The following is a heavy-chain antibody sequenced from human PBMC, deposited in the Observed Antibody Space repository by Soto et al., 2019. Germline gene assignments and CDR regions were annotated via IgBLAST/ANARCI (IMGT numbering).Heavy chain of an antibody. V-gene: IGHV1-69*01. D-gene: IGHD4-4*01. CDR1: GGTFSSYA. Sequence: QVQLVQSGAEVKKPGSSVKVSCKASGGTFSSYAISWVRQAPGQGLEWMGGIIPIFGTANYAQKFQGRVTITADESTSTADMELSSLRSEDTAVYYCARITTIDYYYYYGMDVWGQGTTVTVSS. J-gene: IGHJ6*02. CDR3: ARITTIDYYYYYGMDV. CDR2: IIPIFGTA.